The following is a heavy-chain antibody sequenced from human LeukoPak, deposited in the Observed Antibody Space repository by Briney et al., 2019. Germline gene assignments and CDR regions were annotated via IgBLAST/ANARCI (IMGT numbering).Heavy chain of an antibody. Sequence: ASETLSLTCTVPGGSISNYSYYWGWIRQPPGKGLEWIGSIYYNGNTYYKLSLKSRVTISVDTSKHQFSLKLSSVTAADTAVYYCARHSIAVAGLDYWGQGTLVTVSS. CDR3: ARHSIAVAGLDY. J-gene: IGHJ4*02. D-gene: IGHD6-19*01. V-gene: IGHV4-39*01. CDR1: GGSISNYSYY. CDR2: IYYNGNT.